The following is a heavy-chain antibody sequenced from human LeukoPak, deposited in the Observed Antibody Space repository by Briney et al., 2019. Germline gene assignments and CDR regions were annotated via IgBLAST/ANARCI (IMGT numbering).Heavy chain of an antibody. CDR1: GFTFSSYA. J-gene: IGHJ5*02. V-gene: IGHV3-30-3*01. Sequence: PGGSLRLSCAASGFTFSSYAMHWVRQAPGKGLEWVAVISYDGSNKYYADPVKGRFTISRDNSKNTLYLQMNSLRAEDTAVYYCVRTVVPAAISGWFDPWGQGTLVTVSS. D-gene: IGHD2-2*02. CDR3: VRTVVPAAISGWFDP. CDR2: ISYDGSNK.